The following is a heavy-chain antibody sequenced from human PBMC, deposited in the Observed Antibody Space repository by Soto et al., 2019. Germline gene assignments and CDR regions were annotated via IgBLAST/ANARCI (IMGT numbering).Heavy chain of an antibody. D-gene: IGHD2-8*01. V-gene: IGHV3-23*01. CDR2: ISGSGGST. CDR3: AKGNGANFCTNGVCPVYWYFDL. CDR1: GFTFSSYA. Sequence: GGSLRLSCAASGFTFSSYAMSWVRQAPGKGLEWVSAISGSGGSTYYADSVKGRFTISRDNSKNTLYLQMNSLRAEDTAVYYCAKGNGANFCTNGVCPVYWYFDLWGRGTLVTVSS. J-gene: IGHJ2*01.